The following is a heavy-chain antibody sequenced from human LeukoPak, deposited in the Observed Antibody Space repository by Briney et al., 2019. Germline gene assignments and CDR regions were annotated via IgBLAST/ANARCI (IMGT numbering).Heavy chain of an antibody. Sequence: ASVKVSCKASGYTFTGYYMHWVRQAPGQGLGWMGWINPNSGGTDYAQKFQGRVTMTRDTSISTAYMELSRLRSDDTAVYYCARVVRGVIPWYFDYWGQGTLVTVSS. V-gene: IGHV1-2*02. CDR3: ARVVRGVIPWYFDY. CDR1: GYTFTGYY. D-gene: IGHD3-10*01. J-gene: IGHJ4*02. CDR2: INPNSGGT.